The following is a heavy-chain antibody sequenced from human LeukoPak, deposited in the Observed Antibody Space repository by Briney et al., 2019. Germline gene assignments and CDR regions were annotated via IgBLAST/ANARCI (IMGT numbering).Heavy chain of an antibody. J-gene: IGHJ6*03. Sequence: GGSLRLSCAASGFTFDDYAMHWVRQAPGKGLEWVSFISGDGDSTYYADSVKGRFTISRDNGKNSLYLQMNSLRTEDTALYYCAKGTPPYYDFWSTYYYYMDVWGKGTTVTVSS. V-gene: IGHV3-43*02. CDR1: GFTFDDYA. CDR3: AKGTPPYYDFWSTYYYYMDV. CDR2: ISGDGDST. D-gene: IGHD3-3*01.